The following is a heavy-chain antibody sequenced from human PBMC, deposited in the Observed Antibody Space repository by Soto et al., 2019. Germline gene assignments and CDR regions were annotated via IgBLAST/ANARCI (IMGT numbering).Heavy chain of an antibody. CDR1: GFTFGSFT. CDR3: VSQRHWARPFES. D-gene: IGHD7-27*01. Sequence: EVQLVEAGGGLVKPGESLTLSCAASGFTFGSFTLNWVRQAPGKGLEWVSSISSSSAYIYYAESVKGRFTISRDNAKSTLYLQMNSLRTEDTGVYYCVSQRHWARPFESWGQGTLVNVSS. J-gene: IGHJ4*02. CDR2: ISSSSAYI. V-gene: IGHV3-21*02.